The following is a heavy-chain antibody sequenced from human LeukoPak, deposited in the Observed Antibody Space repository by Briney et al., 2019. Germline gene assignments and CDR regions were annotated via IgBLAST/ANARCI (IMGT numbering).Heavy chain of an antibody. V-gene: IGHV4-59*01. CDR3: ARVGRGGAWFDF. J-gene: IGHJ4*02. CDR2: VYATGTT. CDR1: SGSLTGYY. Sequence: PSETLSLTCTVSSGSLTGYYWSWIRQPPGKGLEWIAYVYATGTTNYNPSLKTRATISMDTSKNQLSLTLTSVTAADTAVYYCARVGRGGAWFDFWGQGTLVSVSS. D-gene: IGHD4-17*01.